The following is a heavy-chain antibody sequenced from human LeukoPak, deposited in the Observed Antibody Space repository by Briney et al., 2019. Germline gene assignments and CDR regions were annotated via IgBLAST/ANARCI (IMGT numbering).Heavy chain of an antibody. CDR2: INGDGRST. Sequence: GGSLRLSCVASGFTFSRYWMHWVRQAPGKGLVWVSRINGDGRSTNYADSVKGRFSISRDNAENTLYLQMNSLRVEDTAVYYCVRGADTGYSSDSWGQGTLVTVSS. CDR3: VRGADTGYSSDS. D-gene: IGHD3-9*01. J-gene: IGHJ4*02. V-gene: IGHV3-74*01. CDR1: GFTFSRYW.